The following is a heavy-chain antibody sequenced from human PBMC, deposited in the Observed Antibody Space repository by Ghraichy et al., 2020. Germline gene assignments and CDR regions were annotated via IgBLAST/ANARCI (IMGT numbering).Heavy chain of an antibody. CDR1: GDSVSSNSAA. Sequence: SQTLSLTCAISGDSVSSNSAAWNWIRQSPSRGLEWLGRTYYRSKWYNDYAVSVKSRITINPDTSKNQFSLQLNSVTPEDTAVYYCARGSSAVAADYLRNYFDYWGQGTLVTVSS. D-gene: IGHD2-15*01. CDR3: ARGSSAVAADYLRNYFDY. CDR2: TYYRSKWYN. V-gene: IGHV6-1*01. J-gene: IGHJ4*02.